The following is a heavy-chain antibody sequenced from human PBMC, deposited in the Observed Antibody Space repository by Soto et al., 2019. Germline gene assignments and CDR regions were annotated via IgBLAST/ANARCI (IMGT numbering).Heavy chain of an antibody. CDR1: GYSFTSYW. J-gene: IGHJ6*02. CDR3: ARTSMQSRGYSYGHGGMDV. Sequence: PGESLKISCKVSGYSFTSYWISWVRQMPGKGLEWMGRIDPSDSYTNYSPSFQGHVTISADKSICTAYLQWSSLKASDTAMYYCARTSMQSRGYSYGHGGMDVWGQGTTVTVSS. CDR2: IDPSDSYT. V-gene: IGHV5-10-1*01. D-gene: IGHD5-18*01.